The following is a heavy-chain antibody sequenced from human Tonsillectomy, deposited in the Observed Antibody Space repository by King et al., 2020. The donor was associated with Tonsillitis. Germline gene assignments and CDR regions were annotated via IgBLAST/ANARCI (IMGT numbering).Heavy chain of an antibody. CDR3: ARGNGDN. CDR1: GFTFSSYS. J-gene: IGHJ4*02. Sequence: VQLVESGGGLVKPGGSLRLSCAASGFTFSSYSMNWVLQAPGKGLEWVSSISTTRTYIYLADAVKGRFTISRDHAKNSLYLQMSSLRAEDTAVYYCARGNGDNWGQGTLVTVSS. D-gene: IGHD2-8*01. CDR2: ISTTRTYI. V-gene: IGHV3-21*01.